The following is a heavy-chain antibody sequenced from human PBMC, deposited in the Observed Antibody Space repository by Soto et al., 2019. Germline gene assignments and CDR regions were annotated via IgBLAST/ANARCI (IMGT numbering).Heavy chain of an antibody. CDR3: AKDRDSSSWYDY. Sequence: GGSLRLSCAASGFSFSSYAMSWVRQAPGKGLEWVSAISGSGGSTYYADSVKGRFTISRDNSKNTLYLQMNSLRAEDTAVYYCAKDRDSSSWYDYWGQGTLVTVSS. D-gene: IGHD6-13*01. CDR1: GFSFSSYA. V-gene: IGHV3-23*01. J-gene: IGHJ4*02. CDR2: ISGSGGST.